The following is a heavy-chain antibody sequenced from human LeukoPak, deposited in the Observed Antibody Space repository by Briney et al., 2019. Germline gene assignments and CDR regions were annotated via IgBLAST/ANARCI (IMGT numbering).Heavy chain of an antibody. CDR2: ISSSSSYI. Sequence: GGSLRLSCAASGFTFSSYSMNWVRLAPGKGLEWVSSISSSSSYIYYADSVKGRFTISRDNAKNSLYLQMNSLRAEDTAVYYCARVRYNWNYGAFDIWGQGTMVTVSS. CDR1: GFTFSSYS. CDR3: ARVRYNWNYGAFDI. J-gene: IGHJ3*02. V-gene: IGHV3-21*01. D-gene: IGHD1-7*01.